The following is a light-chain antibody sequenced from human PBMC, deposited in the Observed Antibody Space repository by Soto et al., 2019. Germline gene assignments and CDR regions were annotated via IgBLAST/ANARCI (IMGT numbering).Light chain of an antibody. CDR3: HQYNTYSPKR. V-gene: IGKV1-5*01. Sequence: IQVTQYGYRLSSSVGEIVTIACRASQSVNKWLAWFQQKPGKVPKLLIFDASTLQTGAPSRFGGGGSGTEFTLTISGLQHDEVATHYCHQYNTYSPKRFGEGA. CDR1: QSVNKW. J-gene: IGKJ4*01. CDR2: DAS.